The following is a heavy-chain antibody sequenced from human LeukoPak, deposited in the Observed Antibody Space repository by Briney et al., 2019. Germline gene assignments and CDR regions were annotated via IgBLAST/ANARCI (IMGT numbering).Heavy chain of an antibody. D-gene: IGHD6-19*01. V-gene: IGHV3-23*01. Sequence: PGGSLRLSCAASGFTFSSYAMSWVRQAPGKGLEWVSAISGSGGSTYYADSVKGRFTISRDNSKNTLYLQMNSLRAEDTAVYYCARAEKIAVAGMGYYFDYWGQGTLVTVSS. CDR3: ARAEKIAVAGMGYYFDY. CDR2: ISGSGGST. J-gene: IGHJ4*02. CDR1: GFTFSSYA.